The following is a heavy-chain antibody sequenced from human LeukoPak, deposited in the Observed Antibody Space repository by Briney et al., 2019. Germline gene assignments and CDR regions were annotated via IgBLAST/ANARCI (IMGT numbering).Heavy chain of an antibody. Sequence: ASVKVSCTVSGYTLTELSMHWVRQAPGKGLEWMGGFDPEDGETIYAQKFQGRVTMTEDTSTDTAYMELSSLRSEDAAVYYCATESRHYYDSSGYAYWGQGTLVTVSS. CDR1: GYTLTELS. D-gene: IGHD3-22*01. J-gene: IGHJ4*02. V-gene: IGHV1-24*01. CDR3: ATESRHYYDSSGYAY. CDR2: FDPEDGET.